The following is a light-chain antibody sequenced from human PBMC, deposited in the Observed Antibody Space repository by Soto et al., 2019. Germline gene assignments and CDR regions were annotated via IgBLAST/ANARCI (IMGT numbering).Light chain of an antibody. CDR2: EVS. J-gene: IGLJ1*01. V-gene: IGLV2-14*01. CDR1: SSDAGGYKH. Sequence: QSALTQPASVSGSPGQSITISCTETSSDAGGYKHASWYQHHPGKAPKLIIYEVSNRPSGVSNRFSGSKSGYTASLTISGLQAEDEADYYCNSQRGSGTRVFGTGTKVTVL. CDR3: NSQRGSGTRV.